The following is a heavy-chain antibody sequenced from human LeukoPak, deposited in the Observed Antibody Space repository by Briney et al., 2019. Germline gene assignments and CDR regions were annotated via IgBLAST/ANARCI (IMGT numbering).Heavy chain of an antibody. CDR2: IYTSGST. V-gene: IGHV4-4*09. Sequence: TSETLSLTCSVSGGSISSYYWSWIRQPPGKGLEWIGYIYTSGSTNYNPSLKSRVTISVDTSKNQFSLKLSSVTAEDTAVYYCACSGIQWGDYNYMDVWGKGTTVIVTS. CDR1: GGSISSYY. J-gene: IGHJ6*03. CDR3: ACSGIQWGDYNYMDV. D-gene: IGHD1-26*01.